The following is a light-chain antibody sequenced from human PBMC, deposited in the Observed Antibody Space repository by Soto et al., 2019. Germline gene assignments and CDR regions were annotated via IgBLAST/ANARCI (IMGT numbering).Light chain of an antibody. Sequence: QSALTQPASVSGSPGQSITISCTGTSSDVGGYNFVSWYQQHPGKVPKLMIFDVNRRHSGVSDRFSGSKSGNTASLSISGLQAEDEGDYYCCSYTSSSPHVFGSGTKVTVL. CDR2: DVN. V-gene: IGLV2-14*03. J-gene: IGLJ1*01. CDR3: CSYTSSSPHV. CDR1: SSDVGGYNF.